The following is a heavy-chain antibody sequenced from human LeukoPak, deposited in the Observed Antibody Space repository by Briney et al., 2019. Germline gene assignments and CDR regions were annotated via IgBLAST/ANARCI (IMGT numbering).Heavy chain of an antibody. Sequence: GGSLRLSCAASGFTFSSYGMHWVRQAPGKGLEWVAVISYDGSNKYYADSVKGRFTISRDNAKNSLYLQMNSLRAEDTAVYYCARAPSWYCSSTSCPPNWFDPWGQGTLVTVSS. CDR3: ARAPSWYCSSTSCPPNWFDP. CDR1: GFTFSSYG. CDR2: ISYDGSNK. J-gene: IGHJ5*02. V-gene: IGHV3-30*03. D-gene: IGHD2-2*01.